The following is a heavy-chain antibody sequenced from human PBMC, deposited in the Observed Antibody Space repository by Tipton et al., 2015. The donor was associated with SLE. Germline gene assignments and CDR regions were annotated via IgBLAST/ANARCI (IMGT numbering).Heavy chain of an antibody. CDR3: ARGRRSSSWSDY. J-gene: IGHJ4*02. V-gene: IGHV4-34*01. Sequence: TLSLTCAVYGGSVSGHYWSWIRQPPGKGLEWIGEINHSGSTNYNPSLKSRVTISVDTSKNQFSLKLSSVTAADTAVYYCARGRRSSSWSDYWGQGTLVTVSS. D-gene: IGHD6-13*01. CDR1: GGSVSGHY. CDR2: INHSGST.